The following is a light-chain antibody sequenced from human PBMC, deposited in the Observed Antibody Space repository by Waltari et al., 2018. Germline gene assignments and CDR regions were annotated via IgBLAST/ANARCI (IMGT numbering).Light chain of an antibody. Sequence: QAALTQPRAVSGSPGPSVAFPCTGTSSDVGGYDYVSWYHQHPGTAPKLMIFDLTKRPSAVPDLFSSAKSGSTASLTISGLQAEDEADDYCCSYAGRYTSVVFGGGTKLTVL. V-gene: IGLV2-11*01. J-gene: IGLJ3*02. CDR3: CSYAGRYTSVV. CDR1: SSDVGGYDY. CDR2: DLT.